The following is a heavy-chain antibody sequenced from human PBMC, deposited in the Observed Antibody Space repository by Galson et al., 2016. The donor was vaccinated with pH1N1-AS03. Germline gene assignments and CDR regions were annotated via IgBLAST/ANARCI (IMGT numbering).Heavy chain of an antibody. CDR2: ISDNGINT. D-gene: IGHD5-18*01. V-gene: IGHV3-64D*06. Sequence: SLRLSCAASGFTFRTFSFYWVRQAPGKGLEYVSGISDNGINTYYADPVKARFTTSRDKSKNTVYFQMSSLRTEDTAVYYCIKEGNRLQSRRSDAFDIWGRGTMVTVSS. CDR3: IKEGNRLQSRRSDAFDI. CDR1: GFTFRTFS. J-gene: IGHJ3*02.